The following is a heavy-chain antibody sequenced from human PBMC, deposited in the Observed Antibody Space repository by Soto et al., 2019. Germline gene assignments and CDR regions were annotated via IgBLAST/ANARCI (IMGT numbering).Heavy chain of an antibody. V-gene: IGHV3-33*01. D-gene: IGHD2-15*01. J-gene: IGHJ4*02. CDR3: ARAGTLGYCSGGICYLDY. CDR2: IWYDGSNK. CDR1: GFTFSSYG. Sequence: LRLSCAASGFTFSSYGLHWVRQAPGKGLEWVAVIWYDGSNKYYADSVKGRFTISRDNSKNTLYLQMNSLRAEDTAVYYCARAGTLGYCSGGICYLDYWGQGTLVTVSS.